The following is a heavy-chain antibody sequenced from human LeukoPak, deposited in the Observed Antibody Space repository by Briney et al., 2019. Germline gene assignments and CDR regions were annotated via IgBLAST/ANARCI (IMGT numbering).Heavy chain of an antibody. CDR1: GGSFSGYC. J-gene: IGHJ5*02. CDR2: INHSGST. D-gene: IGHD2-15*01. Sequence: SETLSLTCAVYGGSFSGYCWSWIRQPPGKGLEWIGGINHSGSTNYNPSLKSRVTISVDTSKNQFSLKLSSVTAADTAVYYCARHSPDCSGGSCYWFDPWGQGTLVTVSS. CDR3: ARHSPDCSGGSCYWFDP. V-gene: IGHV4-34*01.